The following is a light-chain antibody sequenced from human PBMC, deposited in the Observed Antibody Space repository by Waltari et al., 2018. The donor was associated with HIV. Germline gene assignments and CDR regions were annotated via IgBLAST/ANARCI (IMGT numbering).Light chain of an antibody. Sequence: SYVLTQPPSVSVAPGKTARITCGGNNIGTKRVHWYQQKPGQAPVLVIYYDSDRPSGIPERFSGSNSGNTATLIISRVEAGDEADYYCQLWDSSSDHVIFGGGTKLTVL. CDR1: NIGTKR. CDR2: YDS. J-gene: IGLJ2*01. V-gene: IGLV3-21*04. CDR3: QLWDSSSDHVI.